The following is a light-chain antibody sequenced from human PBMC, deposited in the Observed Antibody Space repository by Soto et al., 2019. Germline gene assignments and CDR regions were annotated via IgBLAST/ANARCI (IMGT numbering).Light chain of an antibody. CDR1: QGIANF. J-gene: IGKJ2*01. CDR2: DTS. Sequence: DIQMTQSPSSLSASVGDRVTITCQASQGIANFLNSYQQKPGKAPKLLISDTSNLETGVPSRFSGSGSGTDFTFTISSLQPEDIATYYCQQYLNLPQTFGQGTKLDIK. V-gene: IGKV1-33*01. CDR3: QQYLNLPQT.